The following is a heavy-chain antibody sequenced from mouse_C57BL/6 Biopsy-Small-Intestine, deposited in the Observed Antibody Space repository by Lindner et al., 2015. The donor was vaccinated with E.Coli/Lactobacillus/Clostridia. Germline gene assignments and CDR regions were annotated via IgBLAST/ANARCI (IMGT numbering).Heavy chain of an antibody. J-gene: IGHJ3*02. CDR2: FIPVFGAT. D-gene: IGHD3-2*01. V-gene: IGHV1-81*01. CDR1: GGTFTSFA. CDR3: ARDVASAVVTAAIGL. Sequence: SVKVSCKASGGTFTSFAFSWVRQAPGQGLEWMGGFIPVFGATGYAPKFQGRLSITADEFTNTVYMELSSLRSDDTAMYYCARDVASAVVTAAIGLWGQGTLVT.